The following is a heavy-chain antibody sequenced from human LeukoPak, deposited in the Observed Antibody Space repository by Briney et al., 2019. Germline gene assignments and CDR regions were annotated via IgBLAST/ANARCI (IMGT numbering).Heavy chain of an antibody. Sequence: GGSLRLSCAASGFTFSSYAMHWVRQAPGKGLEWVAVISYDGSNKYYADSVKGRFTISRDNSKNTLYLQMNSLRAEDTAVYYCAKDTSPDTYKILFDYWGQGTLVTVSS. D-gene: IGHD2-2*01. CDR2: ISYDGSNK. V-gene: IGHV3-30*04. J-gene: IGHJ4*02. CDR3: AKDTSPDTYKILFDY. CDR1: GFTFSSYA.